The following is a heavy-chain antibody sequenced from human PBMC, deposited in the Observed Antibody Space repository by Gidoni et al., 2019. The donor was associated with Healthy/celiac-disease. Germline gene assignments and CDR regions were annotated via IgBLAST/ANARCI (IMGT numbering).Heavy chain of an antibody. Sequence: QVQLVESGGGVVQPGRSLSLTCAASGSTFSSYARHWARQAPGKGLGWLAVISYDGSNKYYADSVKGRFTISRDNSKNTLYLQMNSLRAEDTAVYYCARGRPRTTKPWGAFDIWGQGTMVTVSS. D-gene: IGHD3-16*01. J-gene: IGHJ3*02. CDR3: ARGRPRTTKPWGAFDI. CDR1: GSTFSSYA. V-gene: IGHV3-30*04. CDR2: ISYDGSNK.